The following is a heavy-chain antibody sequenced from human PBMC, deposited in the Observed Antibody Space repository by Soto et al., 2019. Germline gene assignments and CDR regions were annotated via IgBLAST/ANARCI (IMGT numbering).Heavy chain of an antibody. CDR3: AKGLRVFGSYKGWGADY. CDR1: GFTFSSYG. CDR2: ISYDGSNK. V-gene: IGHV3-30*18. D-gene: IGHD1-26*01. Sequence: QVQLVESGGGVVQPGRSLRLSCAASGFTFSSYGMHWVRQAPGKGLEWVAVISYDGSNKYYADSVKGRFTISRDNSKNTVYLQMNSLRAEDTVVYYCAKGLRVFGSYKGWGADYWGQGTLVTVSS. J-gene: IGHJ4*02.